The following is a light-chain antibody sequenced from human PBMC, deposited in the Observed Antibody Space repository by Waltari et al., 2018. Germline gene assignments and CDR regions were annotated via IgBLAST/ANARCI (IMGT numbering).Light chain of an antibody. CDR3: QSYDSSNFVI. J-gene: IGLJ2*01. CDR2: EDN. Sequence: NFMLTQPHSVSESPGKTVTISATRSSARTAGNYVQWSQQRPASAPTIVIYEDNQRPSGVPVLFSGSIDSSSNSASLTISGLKTEDEADYYCQSYDSSNFVIFGGGTKLTVL. V-gene: IGLV6-57*03. CDR1: SARTAGNY.